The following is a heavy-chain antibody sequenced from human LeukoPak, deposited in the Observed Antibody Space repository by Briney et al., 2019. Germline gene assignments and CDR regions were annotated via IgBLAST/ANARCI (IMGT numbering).Heavy chain of an antibody. CDR2: IYSSGST. J-gene: IGHJ3*02. V-gene: IGHV4-61*02. D-gene: IGHD1-26*01. CDR1: GGSISTSYF. CDR3: AKELGSAFDI. Sequence: SHTLSLTCTVSGGSISTSYFWTWIRQSAGKGLEWIGRIYSSGSTTYNPSLKSRVTMSIDTSRNQFSLKLNSVTAADTAVYYCAKELGSAFDIWGRGTMVTVSS.